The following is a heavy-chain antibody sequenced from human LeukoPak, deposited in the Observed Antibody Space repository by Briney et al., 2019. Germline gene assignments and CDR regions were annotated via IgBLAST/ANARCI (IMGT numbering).Heavy chain of an antibody. CDR1: GYTFTSYG. CDR3: AKGGRYCTSTACYADS. CDR2: ISAYNGNT. J-gene: IGHJ4*02. D-gene: IGHD2-2*01. V-gene: IGHV1-18*01. Sequence: ASVKVSCKASGYTFTSYGISWVRQAPGQGLEWMGWISAYNGNTNYAQKLQGRVTMTTDTSTSTAYMELRSLRSDDTAVYYCAKGGRYCTSTACYADSWGQGTLVTVSS.